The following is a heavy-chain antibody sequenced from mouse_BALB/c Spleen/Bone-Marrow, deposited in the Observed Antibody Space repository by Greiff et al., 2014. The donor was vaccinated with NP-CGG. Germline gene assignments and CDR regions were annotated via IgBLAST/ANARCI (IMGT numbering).Heavy chain of an antibody. J-gene: IGHJ2*01. V-gene: IGHV3-2*02. Sequence: EVQLQQSGPGLVKPSQSLSLTCTVTGYSITSDYAWNWIRQFPGNKLEWMGYISYSGSTSYNPSLKSRISITRDTSKNQFFLQLNSVTTEDTATYYCARNGGRLGLRYFDYWGQGTTLTVSS. CDR3: ARNGGRLGLRYFDY. CDR1: GYSITSDYA. CDR2: ISYSGST. D-gene: IGHD3-2*01.